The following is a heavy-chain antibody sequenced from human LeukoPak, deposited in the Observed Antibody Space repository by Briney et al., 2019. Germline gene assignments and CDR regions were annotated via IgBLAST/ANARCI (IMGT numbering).Heavy chain of an antibody. Sequence: SETLSLTCAVYGGSFSGYYWSWIRQPPGKELEWIGEINHSGSTNYNPSLKSRVTISVDTSKNQFSLKLSSVTAADTAVYYCARGPTLFDWLLYGYFDYWGQGTLVTVSS. V-gene: IGHV4-34*01. CDR2: INHSGST. CDR1: GGSFSGYY. D-gene: IGHD3-9*01. CDR3: ARGPTLFDWLLYGYFDY. J-gene: IGHJ4*02.